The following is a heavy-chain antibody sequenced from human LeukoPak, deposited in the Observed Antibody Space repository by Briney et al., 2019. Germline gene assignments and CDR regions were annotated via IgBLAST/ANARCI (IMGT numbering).Heavy chain of an antibody. CDR1: GGTFSSYA. Sequence: SVKVSCKASGGTFSSYAISWVRQAPGQGLEWMGGIIPIFGTANYAQKFQGRVTITADESTSTAYMELSSLRSGDTAVYYCARATHPYYYDSSGRFFDYWGQGTLVTVSS. V-gene: IGHV1-69*13. CDR2: IIPIFGTA. J-gene: IGHJ4*02. CDR3: ARATHPYYYDSSGRFFDY. D-gene: IGHD3-22*01.